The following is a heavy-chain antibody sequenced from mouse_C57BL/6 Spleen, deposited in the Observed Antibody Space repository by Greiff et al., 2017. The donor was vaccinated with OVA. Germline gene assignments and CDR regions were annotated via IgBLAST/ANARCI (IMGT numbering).Heavy chain of an antibody. V-gene: IGHV1-82*01. CDR2: IYPGDGDT. CDR3: ARMDYYGSSYEDY. J-gene: IGHJ2*01. CDR1: GYAFSSSW. Sequence: VQLVESGPELVKPGASVKISCKASGYAFSSSWMNWVKQRPGKGLEWIGRIYPGDGDTNYNGKFKGKATLTADKSSSTAYMQLSSLTSEDSAVYFCARMDYYGSSYEDYWGQGTTLTVSS. D-gene: IGHD1-1*01.